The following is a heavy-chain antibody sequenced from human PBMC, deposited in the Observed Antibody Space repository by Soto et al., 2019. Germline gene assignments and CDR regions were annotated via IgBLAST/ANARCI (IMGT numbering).Heavy chain of an antibody. D-gene: IGHD3-3*01. Sequence: QVQLVESGGGVVQPGTSLRLSCVASGFSFSVFGMHWVRPFPGKGLEWVAVISNDGSKRYYIDSVEGPFTISRDDSKNTLYLQMDSLRVDATAVYYCAKDKVPYFDYWSRQRWFEPWGQGTPVTVPS. CDR1: GFSFSVFG. CDR3: AKDKVPYFDYWSRQRWFEP. J-gene: IGHJ5*02. V-gene: IGHV3-30*18. CDR2: ISNDGSKR.